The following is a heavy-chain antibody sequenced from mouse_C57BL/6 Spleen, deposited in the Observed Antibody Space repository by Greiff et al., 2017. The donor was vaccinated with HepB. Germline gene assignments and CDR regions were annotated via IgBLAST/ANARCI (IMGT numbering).Heavy chain of an antibody. J-gene: IGHJ2*01. CDR2: IHPNSGST. V-gene: IGHV1-64*01. CDR3: ARVWGDFDY. Sequence: QVQLKQPGAELVKPGASVKLSFQASGYTFTSYWMHWVKQRPGQGLEWIGMIHPNSGSTNYNEKFKSKATLTVDKSSSTAYMQLSSLTSEDSAVYYCARVWGDFDYWGQGTTRTVSS. CDR1: GYTFTSYW.